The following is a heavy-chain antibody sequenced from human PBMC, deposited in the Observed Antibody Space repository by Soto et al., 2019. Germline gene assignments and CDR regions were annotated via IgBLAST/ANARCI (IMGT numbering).Heavy chain of an antibody. Sequence: ASVKVSCKASGYTFTGYYMHWVRQAPGQGLEWMGWINPNSGGTNYAQKFQGWVTMTRDTSISTAYMELSRLRSDDTAVYYCARARTVVTSPHYYFDYWGQGTLVTVSS. V-gene: IGHV1-2*04. J-gene: IGHJ4*02. CDR1: GYTFTGYY. CDR3: ARARTVVTSPHYYFDY. CDR2: INPNSGGT. D-gene: IGHD2-21*02.